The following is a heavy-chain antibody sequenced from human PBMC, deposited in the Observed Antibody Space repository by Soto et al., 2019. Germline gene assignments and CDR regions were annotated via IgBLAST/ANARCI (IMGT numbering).Heavy chain of an antibody. CDR2: IYYSGST. CDR1: GGSISSYY. CDR3: ARGRGYSYGLDP. D-gene: IGHD5-18*01. V-gene: IGHV4-59*01. Sequence: SETLSLTCTVSGGSISSYYWSWIRQPPGKGLEWIGYIYYSGSTNYNPSLKSRVTISVDTSKNQFSLKLSSVTAADTAVYYCARGRGYSYGLDPWGQGTLVTVS. J-gene: IGHJ5*02.